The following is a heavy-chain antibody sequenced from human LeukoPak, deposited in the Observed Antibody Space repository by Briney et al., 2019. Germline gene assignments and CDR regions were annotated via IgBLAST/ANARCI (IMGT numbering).Heavy chain of an antibody. D-gene: IGHD3-9*01. Sequence: SETLSLTCTVSGGSISSGSYYWSWIRQPVGKGLEWIGRIYTSGSTNYNPSLKSRVTISVDTSKNQFSLKLSSVTAADTAVYYCARDSRYYDILTGYYKYWFDPWGQGTLVTVSS. J-gene: IGHJ5*02. CDR3: ARDSRYYDILTGYYKYWFDP. CDR2: IYTSGST. V-gene: IGHV4-61*02. CDR1: GGSISSGSYY.